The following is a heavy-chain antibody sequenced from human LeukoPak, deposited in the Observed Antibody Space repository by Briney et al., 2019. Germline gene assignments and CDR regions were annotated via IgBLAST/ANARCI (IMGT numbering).Heavy chain of an antibody. CDR3: ARSPQYNWSNWFDP. CDR1: GGPIGSSSYY. Sequence: SETLSLTCTVSGGPIGSSSYYWGWIRQPPGKGLEWIGSIYHSGSTYYNPSLKSRVTISVDTSKNQFSLKLSSVTAADTAVYYCARSPQYNWSNWFDPWGQGTLVTVSS. J-gene: IGHJ5*02. V-gene: IGHV4-39*07. D-gene: IGHD1-20*01. CDR2: IYHSGST.